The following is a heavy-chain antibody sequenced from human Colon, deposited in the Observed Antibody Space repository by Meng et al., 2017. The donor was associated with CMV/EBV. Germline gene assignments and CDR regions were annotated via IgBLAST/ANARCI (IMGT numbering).Heavy chain of an antibody. CDR1: GYIFTTFG. J-gene: IGHJ6*02. Sequence: ASVKVSCKASGYIFTTFGISWVRQAPGQGPEWMGRISPYSGHTNSAPKFQGRITLTTDTSTSTAYMDLRSLRSDDTAVYYCARDCWSLGYCTSSIAMDVWGQGTTVTVSS. CDR2: ISPYSGHT. D-gene: IGHD2-8*01. CDR3: ARDCWSLGYCTSSIAMDV. V-gene: IGHV1-18*01.